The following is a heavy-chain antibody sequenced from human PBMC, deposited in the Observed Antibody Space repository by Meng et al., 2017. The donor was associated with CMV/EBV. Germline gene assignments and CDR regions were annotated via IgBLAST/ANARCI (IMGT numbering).Heavy chain of an antibody. J-gene: IGHJ6*02. CDR3: ARDPWYCSGGSCYYYYYDMDV. Sequence: ASVKVSCKASGYTFTSYGISWVRQAPGQGLEWMGWISAYNGNTNYAQKLQGRVTMTTDTSTSTAYMELRSLRSDDTAVYYCARDPWYCSGGSCYYYYYDMDVWGQGTTVTVSS. V-gene: IGHV1-18*01. CDR2: ISAYNGNT. CDR1: GYTFTSYG. D-gene: IGHD2-15*01.